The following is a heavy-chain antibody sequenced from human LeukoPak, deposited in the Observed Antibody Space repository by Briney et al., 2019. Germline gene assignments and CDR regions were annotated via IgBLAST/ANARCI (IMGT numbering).Heavy chain of an antibody. CDR1: GFTFSSYG. CDR3: AKDRRYYDSSGYLDY. V-gene: IGHV3-23*01. Sequence: GGSLRLSCAASGFTFSSYGMSWVRQAPGKGLEWVSAISGSGGSTYYADSVKGRFTISRDNSKNTLYLQMNSLRAEDTAVYYCAKDRRYYDSSGYLDYWGQGTLVTVSS. J-gene: IGHJ4*02. D-gene: IGHD3-22*01. CDR2: ISGSGGST.